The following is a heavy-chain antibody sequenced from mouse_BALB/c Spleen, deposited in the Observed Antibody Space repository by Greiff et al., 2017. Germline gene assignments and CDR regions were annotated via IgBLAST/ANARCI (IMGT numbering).Heavy chain of an antibody. J-gene: IGHJ3*01. D-gene: IGHD2-2*01. CDR1: GDSITSGY. CDR2: ISYSGST. V-gene: IGHV3-8*02. CDR3: ARSRCGYEGAWLGY. Sequence: EVQVVESGPSLVKPSQTLSLTCSVTGDSITSGYWNWIRKFPGNKLEYMGYISYSGSTYYNPSLKSRISITRDTSKNQYYLQLNSVTTEDTATYYCARSRCGYEGAWLGYWGQGTVVTVSA.